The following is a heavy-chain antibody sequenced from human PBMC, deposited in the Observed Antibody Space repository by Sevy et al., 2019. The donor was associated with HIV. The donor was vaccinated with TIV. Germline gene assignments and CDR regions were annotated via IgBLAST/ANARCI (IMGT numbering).Heavy chain of an antibody. V-gene: IGHV3-30*18. CDR1: GFSFSTNG. J-gene: IGHJ5*02. CDR3: AKDSGYSTGWYPRFDP. D-gene: IGHD6-19*01. Sequence: GGSLRLSCAGSGFSFSTNGMHWVRQAPGKGLDWVAVISKNGDYKYYADSVKGRFTISRDNSKNTLFLQMNSLRTEDTALYYCAKDSGYSTGWYPRFDPWGQGTLVTVSS. CDR2: ISKNGDYK.